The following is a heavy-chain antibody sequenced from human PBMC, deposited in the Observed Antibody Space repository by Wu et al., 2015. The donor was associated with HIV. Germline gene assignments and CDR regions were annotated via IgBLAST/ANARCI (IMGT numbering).Heavy chain of an antibody. D-gene: IGHD3-10*01. Sequence: QVQLVQSGAEVKKPGASVKVSCKASGYTFTSYDINWVRQATGQGLEWMGWMNPNSGNTGYAQKFQGRVTITRNTSISTAYMELSSLRSEDTAVYYCARSRGVDLWFGDDYYMDVWGKGTTVTVSS. V-gene: IGHV1-8*03. CDR3: ARSRGVDLWFGDDYYMDV. CDR2: MNPNSGNT. CDR1: GYTFTSYD. J-gene: IGHJ6*03.